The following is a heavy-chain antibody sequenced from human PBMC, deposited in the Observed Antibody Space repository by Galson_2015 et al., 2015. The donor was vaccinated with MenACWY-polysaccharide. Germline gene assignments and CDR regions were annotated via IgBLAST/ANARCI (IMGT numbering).Heavy chain of an antibody. D-gene: IGHD6-6*01. CDR2: ISSSSAYT. J-gene: IGHJ4*02. CDR1: GFTFSTYS. V-gene: IGHV3-21*01. Sequence: SLRLSCAASGFTFSTYSMNWVRQAPGKGLEWVSYISSSSAYTYYADSVKGRFTISRDNTKRSLYLRMNSLRADDTGVYFCARDGFPSSSAAFDYWGPGTLVTVSS. CDR3: ARDGFPSSSAAFDY.